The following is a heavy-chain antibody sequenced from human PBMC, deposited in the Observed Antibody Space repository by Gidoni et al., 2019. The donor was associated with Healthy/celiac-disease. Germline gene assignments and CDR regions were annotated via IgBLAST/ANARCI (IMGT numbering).Heavy chain of an antibody. D-gene: IGHD6-13*01. CDR3: ARDLTFNMYSSSWENDY. Sequence: EVQLVESGGGLVQPGGSLRLYCAASGFTFSSYWMSWVRQAPGKGLEGVANIKQDGSEKYYVDSVKGRFTISRDNAKNSLYLQMNSLRAEDTAVYYCARDLTFNMYSSSWENDYWGQGTLVTVSS. V-gene: IGHV3-7*03. CDR1: GFTFSSYW. J-gene: IGHJ4*02. CDR2: IKQDGSEK.